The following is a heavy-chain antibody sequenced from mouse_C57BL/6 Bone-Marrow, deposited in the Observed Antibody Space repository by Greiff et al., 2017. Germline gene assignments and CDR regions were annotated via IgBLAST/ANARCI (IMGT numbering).Heavy chain of an antibody. J-gene: IGHJ4*01. CDR1: GFNIKDDY. CDR3: TRFLYAMDY. Sequence: VQLQQSGAELVRPGASVKLSCTASGFNIKDDYMHWVKQRPEQGLEWIGWIDPENGDTEYASKFQGKATITADTSYNTAYLQLSSLTSEDTAVYYCTRFLYAMDYWGQGTSVTVSS. CDR2: IDPENGDT. V-gene: IGHV14-4*01.